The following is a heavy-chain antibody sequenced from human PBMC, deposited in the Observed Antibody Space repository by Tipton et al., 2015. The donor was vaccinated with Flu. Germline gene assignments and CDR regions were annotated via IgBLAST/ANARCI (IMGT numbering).Heavy chain of an antibody. Sequence: GLVKPSETLSLTCTVSGGSISSYYWSWIRQPAGKGLEWIGRIYTSGSTNYNPSLKSRVTMSVDTSKNQFSLKLSSVTAADTAVYYCARDSGGMRDILRLGELSFENWFDPWGQGTLVTVSS. CDR3: ARDSGGMRDILRLGELSFENWFDP. D-gene: IGHD3-16*02. J-gene: IGHJ5*02. CDR1: GGSISSYY. CDR2: IYTSGST. V-gene: IGHV4-4*07.